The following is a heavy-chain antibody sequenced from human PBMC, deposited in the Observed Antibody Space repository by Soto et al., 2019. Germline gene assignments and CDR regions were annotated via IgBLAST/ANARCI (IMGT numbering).Heavy chain of an antibody. CDR1: GGSISSYY. CDR3: AGGDTMVRGVIIDY. Sequence: QVQLQESGPGLVKPSDTLSLTCTVSGGSISSYYCSWIRQPPGKGLAWIGYIYYSGSTNYHPSLKCRGAIAVDTSKNRFARKLGSGPAADTAVDYCAGGDTMVRGVIIDYWGQGTLVTVSS. D-gene: IGHD3-10*01. CDR2: IYYSGST. V-gene: IGHV4-59*01. J-gene: IGHJ4*02.